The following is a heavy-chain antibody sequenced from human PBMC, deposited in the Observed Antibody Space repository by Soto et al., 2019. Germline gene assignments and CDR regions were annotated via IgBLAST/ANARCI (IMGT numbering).Heavy chain of an antibody. CDR1: GGSISSYY. Sequence: QVQLQESGPGLVKPSETLSLTCTVSGGSISSYYWSWIRQPPGKGLEWIGYIYYSGSTNYNPSLKXRXTXXVDTSKNQFSLKLSSVTAADTAVYYCARGTVNPDYWGQGTLVTVSS. CDR2: IYYSGST. V-gene: IGHV4-59*01. J-gene: IGHJ4*02. D-gene: IGHD4-4*01. CDR3: ARGTVNPDY.